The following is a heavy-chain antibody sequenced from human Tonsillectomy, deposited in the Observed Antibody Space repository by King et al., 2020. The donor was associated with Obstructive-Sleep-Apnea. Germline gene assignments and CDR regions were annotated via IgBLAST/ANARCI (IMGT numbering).Heavy chain of an antibody. CDR3: SRGSPWKHPY. CDR2: IRSTTYGGTP. CDR1: GFTFGEYA. Sequence: QLVQSGGGLVQPGRSLRVSCTASGFTFGEYAMSWFRQAPGKGLEWVGFIRSTTYGGTPEYAASVKGRFTISRDDSKSIAYLQMNSLKTDDTGVYYCSRGSPWKHPYWGQGTLVTVSS. D-gene: IGHD5-18*01. J-gene: IGHJ4*02. V-gene: IGHV3-49*03.